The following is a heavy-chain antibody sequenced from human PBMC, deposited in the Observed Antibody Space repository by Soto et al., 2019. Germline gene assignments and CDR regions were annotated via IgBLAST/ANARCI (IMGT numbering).Heavy chain of an antibody. J-gene: IGHJ4*02. CDR1: GFTFINAW. V-gene: IGHV3-15*07. D-gene: IGHD2-8*01. CDR3: TTDVLDPYCTNGVCRTY. Sequence: GGSLRLSCAASGFTFINAWMNWVRQAPGKGLEWVGRIKSKTDGGTTDYAAPVKGRFTISRDDSKNTLYLQMNSLKAEDTAVYYCTTDVLDPYCTNGVCRTYWGQGTLVTVSS. CDR2: IKSKTDGGTT.